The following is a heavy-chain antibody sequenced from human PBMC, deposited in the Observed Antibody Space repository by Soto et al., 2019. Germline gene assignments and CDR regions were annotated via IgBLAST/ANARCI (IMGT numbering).Heavy chain of an antibody. CDR2: ISGSGGST. V-gene: IGHV3-23*01. CDR1: GFTFSTYA. Sequence: LRLSCAASGFTFSTYAMSWVRQAPGKGLEWVSAISGSGGSTYYADSVKGRFTISRDNSKNTLYLQMDSLRAEDTAVYYCAKTPWSAAGDFEYWGQGTLVTVSS. CDR3: AKTPWSAAGDFEY. J-gene: IGHJ4*02. D-gene: IGHD6-13*01.